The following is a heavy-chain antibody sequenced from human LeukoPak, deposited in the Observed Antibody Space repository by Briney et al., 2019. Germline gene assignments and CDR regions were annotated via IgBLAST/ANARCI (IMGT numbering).Heavy chain of an antibody. J-gene: IGHJ2*01. V-gene: IGHV3-20*04. D-gene: IGHD4-17*01. Sequence: GGSLRLSCAASGFTFDDYGLSWVRQAPGKGLEWVTGITWNGASTGFADSVKGRFTISRDNAKNSLYLGMSSLRAEDTALYYCAREYGDYSSYFDLWGRGTLVTVSS. CDR3: AREYGDYSSYFDL. CDR1: GFTFDDYG. CDR2: ITWNGAST.